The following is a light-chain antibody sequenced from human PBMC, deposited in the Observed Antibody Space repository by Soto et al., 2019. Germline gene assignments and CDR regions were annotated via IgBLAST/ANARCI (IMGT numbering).Light chain of an antibody. CDR1: QSVSSN. Sequence: EIVMPQSPATLSVSPGERATLSCRASQSVSSNLAWYQQKPGQAPRRLIYGASTRATGIPARFSGSGSGTEFTLTISSLQSEDFAVYYCQQYNNWPPWTFGQGTKVDIK. CDR2: GAS. J-gene: IGKJ1*01. V-gene: IGKV3-15*01. CDR3: QQYNNWPPWT.